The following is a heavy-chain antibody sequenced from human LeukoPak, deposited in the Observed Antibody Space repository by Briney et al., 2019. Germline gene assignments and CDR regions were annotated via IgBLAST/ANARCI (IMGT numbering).Heavy chain of an antibody. CDR2: INHSGST. V-gene: IGHV4-34*01. CDR3: AGKPRKDIVVVPAAPPHNWFDP. Sequence: SETLSLTCAVYGGSFSGYYWSWIRQPPGKGLEWIGEINHSGSTNYNPSLKSRVTISVDTSKNQFSLKLSSVTAADTAVYYCAGKPRKDIVVVPAAPPHNWFDPWGHGTLVTVSS. D-gene: IGHD2-2*01. J-gene: IGHJ5*02. CDR1: GGSFSGYY.